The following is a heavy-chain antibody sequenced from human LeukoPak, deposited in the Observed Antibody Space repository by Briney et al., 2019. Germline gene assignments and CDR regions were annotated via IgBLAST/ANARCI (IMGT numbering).Heavy chain of an antibody. Sequence: PGGSLTLSCSASGFTFSTYAMSWVRRAPGKGLEWVSAITGSGFSTYYADSVKGRFTISRDNSKNTVFLQMNSLRAEDTAVYYCAKMRGGNYYEWQFDYWGQGTLVTVSS. V-gene: IGHV3-23*01. CDR2: ITGSGFST. CDR3: AKMRGGNYYEWQFDY. D-gene: IGHD1-26*01. J-gene: IGHJ4*02. CDR1: GFTFSTYA.